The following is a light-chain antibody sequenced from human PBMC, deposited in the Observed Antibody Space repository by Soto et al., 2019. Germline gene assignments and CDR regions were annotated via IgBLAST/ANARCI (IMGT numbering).Light chain of an antibody. CDR1: QSLLHSNGYNY. CDR2: LGS. CDR3: MQALQTPYT. J-gene: IGKJ2*01. Sequence: DIVMTQSPLSLPVTPVEPASISCRSSQSLLHSNGYNYLDWYLQKPGQSPQLLIYLGSTRASGVPDRFSGSGSGTDFTLKISRVEAEDVGVYYCMQALQTPYTFGQGTKLEIK. V-gene: IGKV2-28*01.